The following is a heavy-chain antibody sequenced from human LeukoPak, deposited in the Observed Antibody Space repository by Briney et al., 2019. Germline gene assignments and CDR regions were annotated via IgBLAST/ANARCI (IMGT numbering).Heavy chain of an antibody. D-gene: IGHD3-22*01. CDR2: INHSGST. CDR1: GGAFRRYY. Sequence: PSETLSLNCPVYGGAFRRYYWSWIRQPPGKGLEWPGEINHSGSTNYNPSLKSRVTTSVDTSKHQFSLKLSSVTAADTAVYYCARADYYYDSSGYYVHDYWGQGTLVTVSS. J-gene: IGHJ4*02. V-gene: IGHV4-34*01. CDR3: ARADYYYDSSGYYVHDY.